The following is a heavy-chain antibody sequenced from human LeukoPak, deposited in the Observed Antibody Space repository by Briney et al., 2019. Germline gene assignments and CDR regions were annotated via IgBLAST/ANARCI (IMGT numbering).Heavy chain of an antibody. J-gene: IGHJ5*02. Sequence: SETLSLTCAVYGGSFSGYYWSWIRQPPGKGLEWIGVINHSGSTNYNPSLKSRVTMSVDTSKNQFSLKLSSVTAADTAVYYCARDLGGSSSPENWFDPWGQGTLVTVSS. CDR3: ARDLGGSSSPENWFDP. CDR2: INHSGST. V-gene: IGHV4-34*01. CDR1: GGSFSGYY. D-gene: IGHD2-15*01.